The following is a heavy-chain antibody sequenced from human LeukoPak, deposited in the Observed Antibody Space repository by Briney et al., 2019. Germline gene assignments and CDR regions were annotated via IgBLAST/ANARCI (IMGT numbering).Heavy chain of an antibody. D-gene: IGHD3-3*01. V-gene: IGHV3-23*01. CDR3: AKDAYDFWSGGDY. Sequence: GGSLRLSCAASGFTFSSYAMSWDRQAPGKGLEWVSSISGSGGSTYYADSVKGRFTISRDNSKNTLYLQMNSLRAEDTAVYYCAKDAYDFWSGGDYWGQGTLVTVSS. CDR1: GFTFSSYA. J-gene: IGHJ4*02. CDR2: ISGSGGST.